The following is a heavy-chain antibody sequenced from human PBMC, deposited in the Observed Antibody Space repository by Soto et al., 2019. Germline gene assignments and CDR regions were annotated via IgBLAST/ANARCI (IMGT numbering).Heavy chain of an antibody. CDR1: SGSISGYY. J-gene: IGHJ2*01. V-gene: IGHV4-59*01. D-gene: IGHD1-26*01. Sequence: QVQLQESGPGLVKPSETLSLTCTVSSGSISGYYWNWIRQPPGKGLGWIGYIYYSGSTNYNPSLKSRVTISVDTSENHFSLSLSSVTAADTAVYYCARAVGGYSGHWYFDLWGRGTLVTVSS. CDR2: IYYSGST. CDR3: ARAVGGYSGHWYFDL.